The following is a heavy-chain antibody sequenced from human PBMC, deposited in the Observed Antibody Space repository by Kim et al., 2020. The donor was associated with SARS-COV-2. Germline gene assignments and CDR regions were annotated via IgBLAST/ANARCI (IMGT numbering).Heavy chain of an antibody. D-gene: IGHD6-19*01. J-gene: IGHJ4*02. V-gene: IGHV3-30*18. Sequence: GGSLRLSCAASGFTFSSYGMHWVRQAPGKGLEWVAVISYDGSNKYYADSVKGRFTISRDNSKNTLYLQMNSLRAEDTAVYYCAKAPSIAVAEGEWYFDYWGQGTLVTVSS. CDR1: GFTFSSYG. CDR2: ISYDGSNK. CDR3: AKAPSIAVAEGEWYFDY.